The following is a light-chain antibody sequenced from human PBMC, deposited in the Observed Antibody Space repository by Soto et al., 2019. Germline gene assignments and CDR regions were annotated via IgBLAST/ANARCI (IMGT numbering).Light chain of an antibody. J-gene: IGLJ3*02. Sequence: QSALTQPASVSGSPGQSITISCTGTSSDVGGYTHVSWYQQHPDKAPKLIIYEVNKRPSGVSNRFSGSKSGNMASLTISGLQAEDEADYYCTSYTDSKTVVFGGGTKLTVL. CDR2: EVN. V-gene: IGLV2-14*01. CDR1: SSDVGGYTH. CDR3: TSYTDSKTVV.